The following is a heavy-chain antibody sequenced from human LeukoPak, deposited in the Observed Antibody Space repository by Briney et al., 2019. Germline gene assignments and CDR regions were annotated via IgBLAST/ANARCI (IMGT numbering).Heavy chain of an antibody. D-gene: IGHD4-17*01. CDR1: GGSIRSSYYY. V-gene: IGHV4-30-4*08. J-gene: IGHJ6*02. Sequence: PSETLSLTCTVSGGSIRSSYYYWGWIRQPPGKGLEWIGYIYYSGSTYYNPSLKSRVTISVDTSKNQFSLKLSSVTAADTAVYYCAKAGVTVTTPEVYYYYGMDVWGQGTTVTVSS. CDR2: IYYSGST. CDR3: AKAGVTVTTPEVYYYYGMDV.